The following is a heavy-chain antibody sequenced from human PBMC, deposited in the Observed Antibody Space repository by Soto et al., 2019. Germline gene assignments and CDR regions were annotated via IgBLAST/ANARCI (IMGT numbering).Heavy chain of an antibody. V-gene: IGHV3-23*01. CDR2: LTGSGDDT. Sequence: PGGSLRLSCVASGFSFSPYDMNWVRQAPGKGLEWVAGLTGSGDDTYYADSVKGRFTISRVNSKNILYLQMNNLRVDDTALYYWVRERKGYFDPWGQGTLVTVSS. J-gene: IGHJ5*02. CDR1: GFSFSPYD. D-gene: IGHD2-15*01. CDR3: VRERKGYFDP.